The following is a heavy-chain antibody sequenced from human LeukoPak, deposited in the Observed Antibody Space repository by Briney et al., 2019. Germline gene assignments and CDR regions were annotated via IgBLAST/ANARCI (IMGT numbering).Heavy chain of an antibody. J-gene: IGHJ4*02. CDR3: AKDFGEWELSEYYFDY. CDR1: GFTFSSYA. CDR2: ISGSGGST. D-gene: IGHD1-26*01. V-gene: IGHV3-23*01. Sequence: PGGSLRLSCAASGFTFSSYAMSWVRQAPGKGLEWVSAISGSGGSTYYADSVKGRFTISRDNSKNTLYLQMNSLRAENTPLYYCAKDFGEWELSEYYFDYWGQGTLVTVSS.